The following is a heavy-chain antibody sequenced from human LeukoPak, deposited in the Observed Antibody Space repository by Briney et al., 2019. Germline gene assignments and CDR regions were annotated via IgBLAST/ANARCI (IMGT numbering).Heavy chain of an antibody. CDR1: GFTFGDYA. V-gene: IGHV3-49*04. D-gene: IGHD6-19*01. J-gene: IGHJ4*02. Sequence: GGSLRLSCTASGFTFGDYAMSWVRQAPGKGLEWVGFIRSKAYGGTTEYAASVKGRFTISRDDSKSIAYLQMNSLKTEDTAVYYCTLTQQWLPPFDYWGQGTLVTVSS. CDR2: IRSKAYGGTT. CDR3: TLTQQWLPPFDY.